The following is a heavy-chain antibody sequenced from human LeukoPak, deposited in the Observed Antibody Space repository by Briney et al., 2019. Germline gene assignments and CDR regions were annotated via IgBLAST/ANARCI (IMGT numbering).Heavy chain of an antibody. CDR3: AKDLLHDAFDI. CDR2: ISWNSGSI. CDR1: GFTFDDYA. J-gene: IGHJ3*02. Sequence: GGSLRLSCAASGFTFDDYAMHWVRQAPGKGLEWVSGISWNSGSIGYADSVKGRFTISRDNAKNSLYLQMNSLRAEDTDLYYCAKDLLHDAFDIWGQGTMVTVSS. V-gene: IGHV3-9*01.